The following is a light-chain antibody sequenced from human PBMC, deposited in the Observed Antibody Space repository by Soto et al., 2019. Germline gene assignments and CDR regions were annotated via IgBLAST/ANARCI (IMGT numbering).Light chain of an antibody. Sequence: QSALTQPPSVSGSPGQSVTNSCTGTTSDIGGYKYVSWYQQLPGKAPKLMIFDVTKRPSGVPDRFSGSNSGNTASLTISGLQAEDEAIYYCCSYARTTHVFGTGTKLTVL. CDR1: TSDIGGYKY. J-gene: IGLJ1*01. CDR2: DVT. CDR3: CSYARTTHV. V-gene: IGLV2-11*01.